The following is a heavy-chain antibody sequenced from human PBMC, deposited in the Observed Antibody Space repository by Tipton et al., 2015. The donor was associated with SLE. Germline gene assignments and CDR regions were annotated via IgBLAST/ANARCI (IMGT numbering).Heavy chain of an antibody. CDR1: GFTFNTYA. CDR2: ISYDGTNK. D-gene: IGHD3-10*01. J-gene: IGHJ5*02. CDR3: VKDLSGGANWFDP. Sequence: SLRLSCAASGFTFNTYAMNWVRQAPGKGLEWVAFISYDGTNKYYADSVKGRFTISRDNSKNTLYLQMSSLRAEDTAVYYCVKDLSGGANWFDPWGQGTLVTVSS. V-gene: IGHV3-30*18.